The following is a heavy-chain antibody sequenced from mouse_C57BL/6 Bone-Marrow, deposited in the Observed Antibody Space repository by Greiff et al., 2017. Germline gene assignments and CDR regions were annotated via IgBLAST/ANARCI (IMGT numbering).Heavy chain of an antibody. V-gene: IGHV3-6*01. CDR3: ARDSYLFAY. CDR1: GYSITSGYY. Sequence: VQLKESAPGLAKPSQSLSLTCSVTGYSITSGYYWIWIRQFPGNKLEWMGYISYDGSNNYNPSLKNRISITRDTSKNQFFLKLNSVTTEDTATYCCARDSYLFAYWGQGTLVTVSA. J-gene: IGHJ3*01. D-gene: IGHD2-12*01. CDR2: ISYDGSN.